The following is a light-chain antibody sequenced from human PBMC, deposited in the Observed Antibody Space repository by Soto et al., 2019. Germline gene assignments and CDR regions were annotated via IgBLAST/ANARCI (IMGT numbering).Light chain of an antibody. V-gene: IGLV2-14*03. Sequence: QSSLTQPGSVSGSPGQSITISCTGTSSDVGAYKYVSCYQQHPGNAPKLIIYGVSNRPSGVSNRFSGSKSGNTAFLTISALQPEDEAGYYCSSFTGTTTLNVFGTGSKVTVL. J-gene: IGLJ1*01. CDR3: SSFTGTTTLNV. CDR2: GVS. CDR1: SSDVGAYKY.